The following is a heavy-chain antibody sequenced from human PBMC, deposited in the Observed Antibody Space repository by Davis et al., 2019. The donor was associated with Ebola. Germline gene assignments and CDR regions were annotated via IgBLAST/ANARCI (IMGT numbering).Heavy chain of an antibody. D-gene: IGHD3-3*02. CDR2: IYYSGST. CDR3: ASPLEGY. CDR1: GGSISSYY. J-gene: IGHJ4*02. V-gene: IGHV4-59*08. Sequence: SETLSLTCTVSGGSISSYYWSWLRQPSGKGLEWIGYIYYSGSTNYNPSLKSRVTISVDTSKNQFSLKLSSVTASDTAVYYCASPLEGYWGQGTLVTVSS.